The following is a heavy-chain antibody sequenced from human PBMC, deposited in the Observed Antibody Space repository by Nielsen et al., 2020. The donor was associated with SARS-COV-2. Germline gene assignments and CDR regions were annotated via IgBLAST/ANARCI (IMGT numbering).Heavy chain of an antibody. CDR3: ARGRYYDTLSDFDY. J-gene: IGHJ4*02. V-gene: IGHV1-2*06. CDR1: GYTFTDYY. CDR2: INPYSGGT. D-gene: IGHD3-9*01. Sequence: ASVKVSCKASGYTFTDYYIHWVRQAPGQGLEWMGRINPYSGGTNYSQKFQGRVTMTRDTSISTAYMELRGLRSDDTAVYYCARGRYYDTLSDFDYWGQGTLVTVSS.